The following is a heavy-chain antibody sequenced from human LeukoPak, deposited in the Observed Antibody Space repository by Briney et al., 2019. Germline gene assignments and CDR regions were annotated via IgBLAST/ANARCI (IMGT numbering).Heavy chain of an antibody. V-gene: IGHV3-66*04. CDR2: IYSGGNI. CDR3: ARLVTGTTVINSGWFDP. CDR1: GITVSGNY. D-gene: IGHD4-23*01. Sequence: PGGSLRLSCAASGITVSGNYMAWVRQAPGKGLEWASVIYSGGNIYHADSVKGRFSISRDNSKNTVYLQMNGLRVEDTAVYYCARLVTGTTVINSGWFDPWGRGTLVTVSS. J-gene: IGHJ5*02.